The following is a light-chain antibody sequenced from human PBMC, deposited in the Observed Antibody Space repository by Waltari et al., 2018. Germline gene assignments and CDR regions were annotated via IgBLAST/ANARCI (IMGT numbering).Light chain of an antibody. Sequence: EVVLTQSPGTLSLSPGERATLSCRASQSIGKYLVWYQQRPGQAPRLLIYAASTRATGIPDRFSGSGYGTDFSLTISRLEPEDFAVYYCQNHERLPATFGQGTKVEIK. CDR1: QSIGKY. CDR2: AAS. CDR3: QNHERLPAT. V-gene: IGKV3-20*01. J-gene: IGKJ1*01.